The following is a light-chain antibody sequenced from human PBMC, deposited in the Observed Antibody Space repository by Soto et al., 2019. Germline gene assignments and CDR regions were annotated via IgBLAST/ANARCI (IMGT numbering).Light chain of an antibody. Sequence: TVMTQSPATLSMSPGDRAALSCRASLNVATNMAWYQQKPGQAPRLLIYGASIRATGVPARFTGSGSGTEFTLTINKLQSEDFAVYCCHQYNTGLRTFGRGTRVEVK. V-gene: IGKV3-15*01. J-gene: IGKJ1*01. CDR2: GAS. CDR1: LNVATN. CDR3: HQYNTGLRT.